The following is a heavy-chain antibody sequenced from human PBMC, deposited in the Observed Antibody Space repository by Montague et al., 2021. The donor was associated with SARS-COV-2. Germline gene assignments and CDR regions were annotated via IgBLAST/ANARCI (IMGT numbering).Heavy chain of an antibody. Sequence: SLRLSCAASGFTFSDYYMFWIRQSPGKGLEYISYISGSTYTNYADSVKGRFTISRDNTKDSLFLQMNSLRAEDTAVYYCARVGSGYDSPLEYWGQGALVTVSS. V-gene: IGHV3-11*06. J-gene: IGHJ4*02. D-gene: IGHD6-25*01. CDR1: GFTFSDYY. CDR2: ISGSTYT. CDR3: ARVGSGYDSPLEY.